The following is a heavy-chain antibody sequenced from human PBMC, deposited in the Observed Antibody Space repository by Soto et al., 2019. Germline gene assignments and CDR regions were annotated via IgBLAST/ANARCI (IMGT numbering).Heavy chain of an antibody. CDR2: ISAYNGNT. CDR1: GYTFTSYG. D-gene: IGHD1-26*01. J-gene: IGHJ6*02. Sequence: ASVKVSCEASGYTFTSYGISCVRQAPGQGLEWMGWISAYNGNTNYAQKLQGRVTMTTDTSTSTAYMELRSLRSDDTAVYYCARDRIEWELTYYYYYYGMDVWGQGTTVTVSS. CDR3: ARDRIEWELTYYYYYYGMDV. V-gene: IGHV1-18*01.